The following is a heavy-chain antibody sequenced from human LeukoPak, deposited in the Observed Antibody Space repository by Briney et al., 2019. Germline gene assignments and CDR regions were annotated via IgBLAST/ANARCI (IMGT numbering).Heavy chain of an antibody. CDR1: GYTFTSYY. V-gene: IGHV1-46*01. J-gene: IGHJ4*02. Sequence: ASVKVSCKASGYTFTSYYMHWVRQAPGQGLEWMGTINPSGGSTSYAQKFQGRVTMTRDTSTTTVYMELSSLISEDTAVYYCARAVSVDQLLFGIDYWGQGTLVTVSS. CDR2: INPSGGST. CDR3: ARAVSVDQLLFGIDY. D-gene: IGHD2-2*01.